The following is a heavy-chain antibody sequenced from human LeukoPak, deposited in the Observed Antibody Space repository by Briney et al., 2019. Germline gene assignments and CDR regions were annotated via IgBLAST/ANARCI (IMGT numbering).Heavy chain of an antibody. J-gene: IGHJ4*02. CDR1: GGSTSSGSYY. V-gene: IGHV4-61*02. CDR2: IYTSGST. D-gene: IGHD3-16*01. CDR3: ARASYDFDY. Sequence: PSETLSLTCTVSGGSTSSGSYYWSWIRQPAGKGLEWIGRIYTSGSTNYNPSLKSRVTISVDTSKNQFSLKLSSVTAADTAVYYCARASYDFDYWGQGTLVTVSS.